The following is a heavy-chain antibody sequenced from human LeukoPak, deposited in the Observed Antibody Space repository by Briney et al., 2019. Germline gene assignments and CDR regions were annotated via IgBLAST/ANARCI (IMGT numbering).Heavy chain of an antibody. D-gene: IGHD6-19*01. V-gene: IGHV3-7*01. CDR1: GFTFSSYW. CDR3: ARDAAAAVAGMIDY. J-gene: IGHJ4*02. Sequence: GGSLRLSCAASGFTFSSYWMSWVRQAPGKGLEWVANIKQDGSEKYYVDSVKGRFTISRDNAKNSLYLQMNSLRAEDTAVYYCARDAAAAVAGMIDYWGQGTLVTVSS. CDR2: IKQDGSEK.